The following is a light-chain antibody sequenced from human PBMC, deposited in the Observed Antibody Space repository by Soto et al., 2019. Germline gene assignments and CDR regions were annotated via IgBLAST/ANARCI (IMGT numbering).Light chain of an antibody. V-gene: IGLV1-40*01. CDR2: GNS. CDR3: QSYDSSLSGVV. J-gene: IGLJ2*01. CDR1: SSNIGAGYD. Sequence: QSVLTQPPSVSGAPGQRVTISCTGSSSNIGAGYDVHWYKQLPGTAPKLLIYGNSNRPSGVPDRFSGSKSDTSASLAITGLQAEDEADYYCQSYDSSLSGVVFGGGTKVTVL.